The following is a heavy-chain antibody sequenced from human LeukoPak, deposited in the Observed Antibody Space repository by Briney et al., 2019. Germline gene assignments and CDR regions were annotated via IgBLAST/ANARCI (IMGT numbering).Heavy chain of an antibody. V-gene: IGHV1-18*01. CDR1: GYTFTSYG. CDR3: ARGFPPPRDYEHGYLDY. CDR2: ISAYNGNT. D-gene: IGHD4-17*01. J-gene: IGHJ4*02. Sequence: ASVKVSCKASGYTFTSYGISWVRQAPGQGLEWMGWISAYNGNTNYAQKLQGRVTMTTDTSTSTVYMELSSLRSEDTAVYYCARGFPPPRDYEHGYLDYWGQGTLVTVSS.